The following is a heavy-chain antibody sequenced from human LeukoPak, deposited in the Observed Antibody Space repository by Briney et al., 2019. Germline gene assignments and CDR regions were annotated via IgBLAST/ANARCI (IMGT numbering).Heavy chain of an antibody. J-gene: IGHJ4*02. V-gene: IGHV3-11*04. CDR2: ISSSGSTI. CDR1: GSSFSDYY. Sequence: SLRLSCAAAGSSFSDYYMSSISHAPRKGLEWVSYISSSGSTIYYADSVKGRFAISRDNANDLLYLQMNSLRAEDTAVYYCARGRGYSYGHIDYWGQGTLVTVSS. D-gene: IGHD5-18*01. CDR3: ARGRGYSYGHIDY.